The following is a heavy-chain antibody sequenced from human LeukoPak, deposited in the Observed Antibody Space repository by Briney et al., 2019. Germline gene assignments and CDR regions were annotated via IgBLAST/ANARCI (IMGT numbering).Heavy chain of an antibody. CDR1: GGSISSGGYY. D-gene: IGHD2-15*01. Sequence: PSQTLSLTCTVSGGSISSGGYYWSWIRQHPGKGLEWIGYVYYSGSTYYNPSLKSRVTMSVDTSKNQFSLKLSSVTAADTAVYYCARGSDCSGGSCYSDYWGQGTLVTVSS. CDR3: ARGSDCSGGSCYSDY. V-gene: IGHV4-31*03. J-gene: IGHJ4*02. CDR2: VYYSGST.